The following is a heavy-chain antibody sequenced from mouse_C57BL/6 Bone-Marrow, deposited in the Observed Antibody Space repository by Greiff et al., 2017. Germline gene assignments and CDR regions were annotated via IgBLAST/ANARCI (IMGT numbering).Heavy chain of an antibody. CDR1: GYSITSGYY. D-gene: IGHD2-5*01. CDR2: ISYDGSN. J-gene: IGHJ2*01. V-gene: IGHV3-6*01. Sequence: EVQLVESGPGLVKPSQSLSLTCSVTGYSITSGYYWNWIRQFPGNKLEWMGYISYDGSNNYNPSLKNRISITRDTSKNQFFLKLNSVTTEDTATYYCAREGYSNYVPYFDYWGQGTTLTVSS. CDR3: AREGYSNYVPYFDY.